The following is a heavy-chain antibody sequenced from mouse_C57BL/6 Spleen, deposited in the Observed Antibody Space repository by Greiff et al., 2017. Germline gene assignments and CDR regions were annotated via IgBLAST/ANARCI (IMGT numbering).Heavy chain of an antibody. Sequence: QVHVKQSGAELVRPGTSVKLSCKASGYTFTSYWMHWVKQRPGQGLEWIGVIDPSDSYTNYNQKFKGKATLTVDTSSSTAYMQLSSLTSEDSAVYYCAREGAYYYGSFDYWGQGTTLTVSS. CDR2: IDPSDSYT. D-gene: IGHD1-1*01. J-gene: IGHJ2*01. CDR3: AREGAYYYGSFDY. CDR1: GYTFTSYW. V-gene: IGHV1-59*01.